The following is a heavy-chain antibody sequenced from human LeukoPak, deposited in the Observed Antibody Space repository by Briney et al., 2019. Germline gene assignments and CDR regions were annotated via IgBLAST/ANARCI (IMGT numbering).Heavy chain of an antibody. Sequence: SETLSLTCTVSDDSITMYYWTWIRQPPGKGLEWIGYIYYSGSTNYNPSLKSRVTISVDTSKNQFSLKLSSVTAADTAVYYCARDSESGDPYFDYWGQGTLVTVSS. CDR3: ARDSESGDPYFDY. V-gene: IGHV4-59*01. CDR1: DDSITMYY. CDR2: IYYSGST. J-gene: IGHJ4*02. D-gene: IGHD2-21*02.